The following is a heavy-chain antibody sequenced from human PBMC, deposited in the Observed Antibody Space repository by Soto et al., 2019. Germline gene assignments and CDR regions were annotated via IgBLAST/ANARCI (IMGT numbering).Heavy chain of an antibody. J-gene: IGHJ6*02. CDR3: ARGYCSSTSCSAYGMDV. V-gene: IGHV1-3*01. D-gene: IGHD2-2*01. CDR2: INAGNGNT. CDR1: GYTFTNYA. Sequence: ASVKVSCKASGYTFTNYAIHWVRQAPGQGLEWMGWINAGNGNTKYSQKFQGRVTITRDTSATTAYMELSSRRSEETAVYYCARGYCSSTSCSAYGMDVWGQGTTVTVSS.